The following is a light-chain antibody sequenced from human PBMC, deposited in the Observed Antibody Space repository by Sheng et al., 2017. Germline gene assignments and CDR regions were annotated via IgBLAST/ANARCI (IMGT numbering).Light chain of an antibody. CDR1: QSVLYSSNNKNY. Sequence: DIVMTQSPDSLAVSLGERATINCKSSQSVLYSSNNKNYLTWYQQKPGQPPSLLISWASTRESGVPDRFSGSGSGTEFTLTISSLQPEDFSTYYCQQYFSTPWTFGQGTKVEIK. V-gene: IGKV4-1*01. CDR3: QQYFSTPWT. CDR2: WAS. J-gene: IGKJ1*01.